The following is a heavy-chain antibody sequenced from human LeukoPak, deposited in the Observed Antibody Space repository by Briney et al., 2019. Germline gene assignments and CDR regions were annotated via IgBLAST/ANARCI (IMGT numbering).Heavy chain of an antibody. CDR3: AKTRRLTIDY. CDR2: ISYDGSNK. Sequence: GRSLRLSCAASGFTFSSYGTHWVRQAPGKGLEWVAVISYDGSNKYYADSVKGRFTISRDNSKNTLYLQMNSLRAEDTAVYYCAKTRRLTIDYWGQGTLVTVSS. J-gene: IGHJ4*02. D-gene: IGHD5-24*01. CDR1: GFTFSSYG. V-gene: IGHV3-30*18.